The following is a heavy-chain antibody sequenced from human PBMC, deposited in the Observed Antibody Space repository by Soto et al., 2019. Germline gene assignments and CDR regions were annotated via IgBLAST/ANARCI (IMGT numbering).Heavy chain of an antibody. Sequence: QVQLQESGPGLVKPSQTLSLTCTVSGGSISSGGYYWSWIRQHPGKGLEWIGYIYYSGSTYYNPSLKSRVTISVDTSKNQFSLKLSSETAADTAVYYCARSMLLMVYAGAFDIWGQGTMVTVSS. J-gene: IGHJ3*02. CDR2: IYYSGST. D-gene: IGHD2-8*01. CDR3: ARSMLLMVYAGAFDI. CDR1: GGSISSGGYY. V-gene: IGHV4-31*03.